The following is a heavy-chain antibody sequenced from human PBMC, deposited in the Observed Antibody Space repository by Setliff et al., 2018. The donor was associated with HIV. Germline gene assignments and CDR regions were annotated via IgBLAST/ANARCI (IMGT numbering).Heavy chain of an antibody. CDR3: AKAGDYYDRTTFDS. J-gene: IGHJ4*02. CDR1: GFTFSSYA. CDR2: ISGSGGST. V-gene: IGHV3-23*01. Sequence: HPGGSLRLSCAASGFTFSSYAMSWVRQAPGKGLEWVSAISGSGGSTYYADSVKGRFTISRDNSKNTLYLQMNSLRAEDTAVYYCAKAGDYYDRTTFDSWGQGTLVTVSS. D-gene: IGHD3-22*01.